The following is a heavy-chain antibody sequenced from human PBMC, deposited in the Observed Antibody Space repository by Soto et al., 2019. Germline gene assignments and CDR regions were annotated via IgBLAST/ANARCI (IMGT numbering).Heavy chain of an antibody. CDR1: GGTFSSYA. CDR3: ERGQWLAYFDY. Sequence: QVQLVQSVAEVKKPGSSVKVSCKASGGTFSSYAISWVRQAPGQGLEWMGGIIPIFGTANYSQTFQGRLPITADESTSTAYMELSSLRSEDTAVYYWERGQWLAYFDYWGQGTLVTVSS. J-gene: IGHJ4*02. CDR2: IIPIFGTA. D-gene: IGHD6-19*01. V-gene: IGHV1-69*12.